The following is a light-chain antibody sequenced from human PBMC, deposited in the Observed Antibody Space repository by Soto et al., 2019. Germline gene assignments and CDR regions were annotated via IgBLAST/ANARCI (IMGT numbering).Light chain of an antibody. CDR3: QHYNNWPIT. Sequence: EIVMTQSPASLSVSPGESVTRSRRARQGVASHLAWYQQKPGQAPRLLIYGTSTRATGVPARFSGSESGTEFTLTISSLQAADFAVYHCQHYNNWPITFGQGTRPEI. V-gene: IGKV3-15*01. CDR1: QGVASH. CDR2: GTS. J-gene: IGKJ5*01.